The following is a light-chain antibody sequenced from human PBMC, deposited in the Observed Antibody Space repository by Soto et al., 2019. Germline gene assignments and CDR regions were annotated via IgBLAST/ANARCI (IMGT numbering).Light chain of an antibody. Sequence: EIVMTQSPATLSVSPGERATLSCRASQSVSSNLAWYQQKPGQAPRLLIYGASTRATGIPARFSGSGYATEFTQTISSLQAEDFAVYYCQQYNNWPWTFGQGTKVEIK. J-gene: IGKJ1*01. CDR2: GAS. V-gene: IGKV3-15*01. CDR3: QQYNNWPWT. CDR1: QSVSSN.